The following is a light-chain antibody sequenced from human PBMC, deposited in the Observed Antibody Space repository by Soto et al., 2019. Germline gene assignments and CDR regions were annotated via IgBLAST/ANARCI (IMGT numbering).Light chain of an antibody. J-gene: IGKJ4*01. Sequence: DIQMTQSPSTLSASVGDRVTITCRASQSINSWLAWYQQKPGKAPKVLIYKASSLESGVPSRFSGSGSGTEFTLTISSLQPDDFATYYCQQYNSYALTFGGGTKVEIK. CDR1: QSINSW. CDR2: KAS. CDR3: QQYNSYALT. V-gene: IGKV1-5*03.